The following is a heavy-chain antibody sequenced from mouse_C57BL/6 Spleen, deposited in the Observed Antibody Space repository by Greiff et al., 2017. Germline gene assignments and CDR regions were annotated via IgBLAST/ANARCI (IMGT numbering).Heavy chain of an antibody. CDR2: IDPSDSET. D-gene: IGHD2-4*01. CDR1: GYTFTSYW. V-gene: IGHV1-52*01. J-gene: IGHJ2*01. CDR3: ARRTDDYDGDFDY. Sequence: QVQLQQPGAELVRPGSSVKLSCKASGYTFTSYWMHWVKQRPIQGLEWIGNIDPSDSETHYNQKFKDKATLTVDKSSSTAYMQLSSLTSEDSAVYYCARRTDDYDGDFDYWGQGTTLTVSS.